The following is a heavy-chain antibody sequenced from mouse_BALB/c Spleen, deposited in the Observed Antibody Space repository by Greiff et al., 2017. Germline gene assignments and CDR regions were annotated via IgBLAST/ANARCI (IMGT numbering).Heavy chain of an antibody. D-gene: IGHD1-2*01. CDR3: ARWYYGQFPLDY. V-gene: IGHV1-69*02. CDR2: IDPSDSYT. Sequence: VQLHQPGAELVKPGASVKLSCKASGYTFTSYWMHWVKQRPGQGLEWIGEIDPSDSYTNYNQKFKGKATLTADKSSSTAYMQLSSLTSEDSAVYFCARWYYGQFPLDYWGQGTTLTVSS. CDR1: GYTFTSYW. J-gene: IGHJ2*01.